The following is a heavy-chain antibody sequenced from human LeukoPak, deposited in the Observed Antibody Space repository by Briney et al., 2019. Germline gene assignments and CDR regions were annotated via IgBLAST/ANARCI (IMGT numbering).Heavy chain of an antibody. CDR2: IYHSGPT. V-gene: IGHV4-4*02. D-gene: IGHD2-2*01. CDR3: ARERGVPAAMRFRWSYYYMDV. Sequence: PSGTLSLTCAASGGSISSSNWWSWVRQPPGKGLEWIGEIYHSGPTNYNPSLKSRVTISVDKSKNQFSLKLSSVTAADTAVYYCARERGVPAAMRFRWSYYYMDVWGKGTTVTISS. CDR1: GGSISSSNW. J-gene: IGHJ6*03.